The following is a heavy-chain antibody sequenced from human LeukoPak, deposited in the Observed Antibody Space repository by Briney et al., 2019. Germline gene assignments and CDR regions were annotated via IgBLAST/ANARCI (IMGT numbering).Heavy chain of an antibody. CDR1: GYTFTSYA. CDR3: ARVAWEGSYCGGDCYPFDY. D-gene: IGHD2-21*02. Sequence: GASVKVSCKASGYTFTSYAFSWVRQAPGQGLEWMGIINPSGGSTSYAQKFQGRVTMTRDTSTSTVYMELSSLRSEDTAVYYCARVAWEGSYCGGDCYPFDYWGQGTLVTVSS. CDR2: INPSGGST. J-gene: IGHJ4*02. V-gene: IGHV1-46*01.